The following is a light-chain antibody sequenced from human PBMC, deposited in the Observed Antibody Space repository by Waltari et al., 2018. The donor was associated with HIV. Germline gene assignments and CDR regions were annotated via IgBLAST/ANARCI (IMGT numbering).Light chain of an antibody. Sequence: QSALTQPRSVSGSPGQSVAISCTGTSSDVGGYNSVSWYQQHPGKALKIMIYDVTKRPSGVPDRFSGSKSGNTASLTISGLQAEDEADYYCCSYAGSYTFVFGGGTKLTVL. J-gene: IGLJ3*02. CDR1: SSDVGGYNS. CDR2: DVT. V-gene: IGLV2-11*01. CDR3: CSYAGSYTFV.